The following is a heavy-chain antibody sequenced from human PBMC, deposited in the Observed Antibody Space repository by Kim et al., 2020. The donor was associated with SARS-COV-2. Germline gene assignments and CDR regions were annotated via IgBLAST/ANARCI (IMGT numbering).Heavy chain of an antibody. D-gene: IGHD6-13*01. CDR3: ARGKGSSWFLEYYFDY. J-gene: IGHJ4*02. V-gene: IGHV4-34*13. Sequence: SLKSRVTISVDTSKNQFSLKLSSVTAADTAVYYCARGKGSSWFLEYYFDYWDQGTLVTVSS.